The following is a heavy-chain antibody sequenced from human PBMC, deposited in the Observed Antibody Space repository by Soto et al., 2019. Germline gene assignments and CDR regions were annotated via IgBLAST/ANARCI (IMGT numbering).Heavy chain of an antibody. CDR2: IYYSGST. J-gene: IGHJ3*02. V-gene: IGHV4-39*01. CDR3: ARHGQNAFDI. Sequence: SETLSLTCTVSGGSISSSSYYWGWIRQPPGKGLEWIGSIYYSGSTYYNPSLKSRVTISVDTSKNQFSLKLSSVTAADTAVYYCARHGQNAFDICGQGTMVTVSS. CDR1: GGSISSSSYY.